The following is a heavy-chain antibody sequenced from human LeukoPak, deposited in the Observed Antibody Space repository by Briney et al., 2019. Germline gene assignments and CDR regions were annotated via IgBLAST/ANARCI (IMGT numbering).Heavy chain of an antibody. Sequence: GGSLRLSCAASGFTFSSYSMNWVRQAPGKGLEWVSSISSSSSYIYYADSVKGRFTISRDNAKNPLYLQMNSLRAEDTALYYCARAQTYGDSRLLLDYWGQGTLVTVSS. J-gene: IGHJ4*02. V-gene: IGHV3-21*04. CDR2: ISSSSSYI. D-gene: IGHD2-21*02. CDR3: ARAQTYGDSRLLLDY. CDR1: GFTFSSYS.